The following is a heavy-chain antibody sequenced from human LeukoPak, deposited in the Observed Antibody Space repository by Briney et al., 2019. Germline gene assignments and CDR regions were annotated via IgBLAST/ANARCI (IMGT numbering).Heavy chain of an antibody. V-gene: IGHV4-31*03. Sequence: RPSQTLSLTCTVSGGSISSGGYYWSWIRQHTGKGLEWIGYIYYSGSTYYNPSLKSRVTISVDTSKNQFSLKLSSVTAADTAVYYCARSGHGYSYGYVLDHAECFQHWGQGTLVTVSS. CDR2: IYYSGST. CDR3: ARSGHGYSYGYVLDHAECFQH. CDR1: GGSISSGGYY. D-gene: IGHD5-18*01. J-gene: IGHJ1*01.